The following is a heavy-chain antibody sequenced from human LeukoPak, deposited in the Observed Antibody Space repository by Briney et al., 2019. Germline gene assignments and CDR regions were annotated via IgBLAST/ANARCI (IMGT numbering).Heavy chain of an antibody. J-gene: IGHJ4*02. D-gene: IGHD3-9*01. CDR1: GFTFSSYG. V-gene: IGHV3-33*01. Sequence: GRSLRLSCAASGFTFSSYGMHWVRQAPGKGLEWVAVIWYDGSNKYYADSVKGRFTISRDNSKNTLYLQMNSLGAEDTAVYYCARASKYYDILTGYFTVWGQGTLVTVSS. CDR2: IWYDGSNK. CDR3: ARASKYYDILTGYFTV.